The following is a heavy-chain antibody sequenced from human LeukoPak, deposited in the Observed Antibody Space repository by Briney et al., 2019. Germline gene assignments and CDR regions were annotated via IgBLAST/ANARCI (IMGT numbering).Heavy chain of an antibody. CDR3: ARDAAKDYGGNWFGLDAFDI. CDR2: ISSSSSTI. J-gene: IGHJ3*02. CDR1: GFTFSSYS. V-gene: IGHV3-48*01. D-gene: IGHD4-23*01. Sequence: PGRSLRLSCAASGFTFSSYSMNWVRQAPGKGLEWVSYISSSSSTIYYADSVKGRFTISRDNAKNSLYLQMNSLRAEDTAVYYCARDAAKDYGGNWFGLDAFDIWGQGTMVTVSS.